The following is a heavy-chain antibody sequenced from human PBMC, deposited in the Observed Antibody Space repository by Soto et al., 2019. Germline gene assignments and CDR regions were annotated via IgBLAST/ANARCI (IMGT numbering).Heavy chain of an antibody. CDR3: ARDLRSQMLYGYSYY. D-gene: IGHD2-2*02. J-gene: IGHJ4*02. Sequence: GGSLRLSCTASGFTFRNYAMHWVRQAPGKGLEWVAVIAHDGGTRYFADSVKGRFSISRDNSNNTMFLHMNSLRTEDTAVYFCARDLRSQMLYGYSYYWGQGTPVTVSS. V-gene: IGHV3-30-3*01. CDR1: GFTFRNYA. CDR2: IAHDGGTR.